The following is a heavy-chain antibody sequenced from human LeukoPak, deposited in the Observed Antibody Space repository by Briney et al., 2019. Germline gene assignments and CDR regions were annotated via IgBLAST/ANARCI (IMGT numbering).Heavy chain of an antibody. D-gene: IGHD4-23*01. CDR2: IYYSGST. CDR1: GGSVSSGSYY. V-gene: IGHV4-61*01. CDR3: ARGTPTTVVTQGDAFDI. J-gene: IGHJ3*02. Sequence: PSVTLSLTCTVSGGSVSSGSYYWSWIRQPPGKGLEWIGWIYYSGSTNYNPSLKSRVTISVDTSKNQFSLKLSSVTAADTALYYCARGTPTTVVTQGDAFDIWGQRTMVTVSS.